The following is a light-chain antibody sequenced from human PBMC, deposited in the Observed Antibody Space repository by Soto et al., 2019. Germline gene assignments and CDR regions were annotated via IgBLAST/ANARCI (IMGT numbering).Light chain of an antibody. J-gene: IGLJ2*01. Sequence: QSALTQPASVSGSPGQSITISCTGISSDIGGYNYVSWYQQHPGKAPKLMIYDVSNRPSGVSNRFSGSKSGNTASLTISGLQAEDEADYYCSSQAVSSTLVFGGGTQLTVL. CDR1: SSDIGGYNY. CDR2: DVS. CDR3: SSQAVSSTLV. V-gene: IGLV2-14*01.